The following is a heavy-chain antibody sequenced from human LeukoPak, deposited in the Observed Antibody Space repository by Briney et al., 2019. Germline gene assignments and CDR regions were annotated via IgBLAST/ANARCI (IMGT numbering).Heavy chain of an antibody. CDR2: INHSGST. CDR1: GGSFSGYY. D-gene: IGHD3-10*01. J-gene: IGHJ5*02. V-gene: IGHV4-34*01. CDR3: ARDSGTTGEVKFDP. Sequence: PSETLSLTCAVYGGSFSGYYWRWIRQPPRKGLEWIGEINHSGSTNYNPSLKSRVTMSIDTSNNQFSLRLRFVTAADTAVYYCARDSGTTGEVKFDPWGQGTLVTVSS.